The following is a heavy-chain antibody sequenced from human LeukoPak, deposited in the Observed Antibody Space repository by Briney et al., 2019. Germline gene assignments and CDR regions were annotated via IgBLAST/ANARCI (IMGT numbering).Heavy chain of an antibody. V-gene: IGHV5-51*01. D-gene: IGHD3-10*01. CDR1: GYSFTSYW. CDR3: TRRRGTMVRGADFDY. J-gene: IGHJ4*02. Sequence: KGGESLKISCKGSGYSFTSYWIGWVRQMPGKGLGWMGIIYPGDSDTRYSPSFQGQVTISADKSISTAYLQWSSLKASDTAMYYCTRRRGTMVRGADFDYWGQGPLVTVSS. CDR2: IYPGDSDT.